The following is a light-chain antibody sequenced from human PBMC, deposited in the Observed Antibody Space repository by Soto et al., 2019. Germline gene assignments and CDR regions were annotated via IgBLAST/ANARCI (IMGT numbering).Light chain of an antibody. CDR3: QQYGRSPYT. Sequence: EIVLTQSPGALSLSPGERATLSCRASQTASSSHLAWYQQKPGQAPSLLIYDASSRATGISDRFSGSGSGTDFTLPISRLEPEDFAVYYCQQYGRSPYTFGQGTKVEIK. J-gene: IGKJ2*01. CDR2: DAS. CDR1: QTASSSH. V-gene: IGKV3-20*01.